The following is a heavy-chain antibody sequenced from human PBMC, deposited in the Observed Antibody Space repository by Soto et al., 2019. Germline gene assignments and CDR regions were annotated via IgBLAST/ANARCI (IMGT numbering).Heavy chain of an antibody. Sequence: PGGSLRLSCAASGFTFSSYAMSWGRQAPGKGLEWVSAISGSGGRTYYEDSVKGRFTISRDNSKNTLYLQMNSLRAEDTAVYYCAKDSYYSYGDNVRDPWGQGTLVTVSS. D-gene: IGHD5-18*01. J-gene: IGHJ5*02. CDR3: AKDSYYSYGDNVRDP. CDR2: ISGSGGRT. CDR1: GFTFSSYA. V-gene: IGHV3-23*01.